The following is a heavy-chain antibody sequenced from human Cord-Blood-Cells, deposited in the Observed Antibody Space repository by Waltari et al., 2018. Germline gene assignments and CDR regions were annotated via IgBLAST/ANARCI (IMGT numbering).Heavy chain of an antibody. J-gene: IGHJ3*02. D-gene: IGHD6-19*01. CDR2: IYTSGST. CDR3: ARESSGWYHEAFDI. Sequence: QVQLQESGPGLVKPSETLSLTCTVSGGSISSYYWRWIRQPAGKGLEWIGRIYTSGSTNYNPSLKSRVTMSVDTSKNQFSLKLSCVTAADTAVYYCARESSGWYHEAFDIWGQGTMVTVSS. CDR1: GGSISSYY. V-gene: IGHV4-4*07.